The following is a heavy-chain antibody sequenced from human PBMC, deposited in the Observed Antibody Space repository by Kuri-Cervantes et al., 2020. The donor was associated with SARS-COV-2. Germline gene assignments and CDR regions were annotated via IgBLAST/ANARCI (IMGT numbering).Heavy chain of an antibody. D-gene: IGHD4-17*01. J-gene: IGHJ4*02. Sequence: GGSLRLSCAASGFTFDDYGMSWVRQAPGKGLEWVSGISGSGGSTYYADSVKGRFTISRDNSKNTLYLQMNSLRAEDTAVYYCAKDGTRRYDSGDYFDYWGQGTLVTVSS. CDR1: GFTFDDYG. CDR3: AKDGTRRYDSGDYFDY. CDR2: ISGSGGST. V-gene: IGHV3-23*01.